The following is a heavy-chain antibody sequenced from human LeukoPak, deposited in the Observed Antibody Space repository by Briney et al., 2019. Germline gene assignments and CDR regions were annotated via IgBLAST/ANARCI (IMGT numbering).Heavy chain of an antibody. D-gene: IGHD3-10*01. CDR1: GFTLSTYA. J-gene: IGHJ4*02. V-gene: IGHV3-23*01. CDR2: TSSSDAGT. Sequence: GGSLRLSCAASGFTLSTYAMSWVRQTPGKGLEWVAATSSSDAGTYHADSVRGRFTISRDNSKNTLYLQMNSLRAEDTAVYYCAKDMVRGVIIRGGIDYWGQGTLVTVSS. CDR3: AKDMVRGVIIRGGIDY.